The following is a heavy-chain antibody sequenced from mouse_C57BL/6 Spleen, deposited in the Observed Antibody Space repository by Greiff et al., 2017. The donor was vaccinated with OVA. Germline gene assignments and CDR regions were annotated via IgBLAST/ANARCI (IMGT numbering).Heavy chain of an antibody. CDR2: IDPETGGT. CDR3: TRGFAY. Sequence: SGAELVRPGASVTLSCKASGYTFTDYEMHWVKQTPVHGLEWIGAIDPETGGTAYNQKFKGKAILTADKSSSTAYMALRSLTSEDSAVYYCTRGFAYWGQGTLVTVSA. V-gene: IGHV1-15*01. CDR1: GYTFTDYE. J-gene: IGHJ3*01.